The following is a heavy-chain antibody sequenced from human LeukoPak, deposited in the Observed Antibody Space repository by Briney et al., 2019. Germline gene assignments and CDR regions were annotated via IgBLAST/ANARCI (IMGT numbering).Heavy chain of an antibody. V-gene: IGHV4-30-2*01. Sequence: SQTLSLTCTVSAGSSGSGGYPWSWIRQHPGKGLEWIGYIYHSGSTYYNPSLKSRVTISVDRSKNQFSLKLSSVTAADTAVYYCAAGAYSSGWYNWFDPWGQGTLVTVSS. J-gene: IGHJ5*02. D-gene: IGHD6-19*01. CDR1: AGSSGSGGYP. CDR3: AAGAYSSGWYNWFDP. CDR2: IYHSGST.